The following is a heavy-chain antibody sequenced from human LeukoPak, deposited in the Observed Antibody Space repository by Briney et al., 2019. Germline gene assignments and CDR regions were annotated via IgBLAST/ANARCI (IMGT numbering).Heavy chain of an antibody. CDR1: GFTFSSYG. CDR2: ISYDGSNK. V-gene: IGHV3-30*18. Sequence: QPGGSLRLSCAASGFTFSSYGMHWVRQAPGKGLEWVAVISYDGSNKYYADSVKGRFTISRDNSKNTLYLQMNSLRAEDTAVYYCAKDLAEQWLVGPSSYYGMDVWGQGTTVTVSS. J-gene: IGHJ6*02. D-gene: IGHD6-19*01. CDR3: AKDLAEQWLVGPSSYYGMDV.